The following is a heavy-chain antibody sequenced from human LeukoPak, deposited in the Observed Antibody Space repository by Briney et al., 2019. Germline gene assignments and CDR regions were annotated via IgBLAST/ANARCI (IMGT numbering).Heavy chain of an antibody. V-gene: IGHV3-23*01. Sequence: GGSLRLSCAGSGFTFSTYGMTWVRQAPGKGLEWVSGISGSGDNTYYADSVKGRFTISRDNSKNTLFLQMNSLRAEDTAIYYCAKHYYASGTPLANDYWGQGTLVTVSS. J-gene: IGHJ4*02. D-gene: IGHD3-10*01. CDR2: ISGSGDNT. CDR1: GFTFSTYG. CDR3: AKHYYASGTPLANDY.